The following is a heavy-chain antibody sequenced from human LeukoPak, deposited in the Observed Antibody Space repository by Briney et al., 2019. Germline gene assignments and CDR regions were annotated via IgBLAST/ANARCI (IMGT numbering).Heavy chain of an antibody. CDR2: INPFSGGT. V-gene: IGHV1-2*04. CDR1: GYSFTDYY. D-gene: IGHD3-22*01. CDR3: ARGGYDLDY. J-gene: IGHJ4*02. Sequence: ASLQVSCKASGYSFTDYYIHWVRQAPGQGLEWMGWINPFSGGTKYTQKFQGWVTMTRDTSISTAYMELSRLTSDDTAVYYCARGGYDLDYWGQGTLVTVSS.